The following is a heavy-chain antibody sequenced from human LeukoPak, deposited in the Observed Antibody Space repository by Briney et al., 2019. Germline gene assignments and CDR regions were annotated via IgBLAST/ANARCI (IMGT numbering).Heavy chain of an antibody. CDR2: IYTSGST. J-gene: IGHJ6*03. D-gene: IGHD2-2*01. CDR3: ARDSGTYRSSTSCPHNGYYYYYMDV. Sequence: SETLSLTCTVSGGSISSYYWSWIRQPAGKGLEWIGRIYTSGSTNYNPSLKSRVTMSVDTSKNQFSLKLSSVTAADTAVYYCARDSGTYRSSTSCPHNGYYYYYMDVWGKGTTVTISS. V-gene: IGHV4-4*07. CDR1: GGSISSYY.